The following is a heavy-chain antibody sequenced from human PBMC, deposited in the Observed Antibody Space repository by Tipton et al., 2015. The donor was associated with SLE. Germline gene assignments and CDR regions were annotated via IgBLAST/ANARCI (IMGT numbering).Heavy chain of an antibody. Sequence: LRLSCAVYGGSFSSYYWSWIRQPAGKGLEWIGRIFISGDTYYNPSLEGRVTISLDTSKNQFSLKLNSVTAADTAVYYCAREEADSGSYYFGGQGTLVTVSS. V-gene: IGHV4-4*07. J-gene: IGHJ4*02. CDR2: IFISGDT. CDR1: GGSFSSYY. CDR3: AREEADSGSYYF. D-gene: IGHD1-26*01.